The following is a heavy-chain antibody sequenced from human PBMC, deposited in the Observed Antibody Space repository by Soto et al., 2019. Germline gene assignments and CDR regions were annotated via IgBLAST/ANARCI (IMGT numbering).Heavy chain of an antibody. CDR2: IIPIFGTA. Sequence: GASVKVSCKASGGTFSSYAISWVRQAPGQGLEWMGGIIPIFGTANYAQRFQGRVTITADESTSTAYMELSSLRSEDTAVYYCARAYIAAAVTEKYGMDVWGQGTTVTVSS. D-gene: IGHD6-13*01. CDR3: ARAYIAAAVTEKYGMDV. V-gene: IGHV1-69*13. J-gene: IGHJ6*02. CDR1: GGTFSSYA.